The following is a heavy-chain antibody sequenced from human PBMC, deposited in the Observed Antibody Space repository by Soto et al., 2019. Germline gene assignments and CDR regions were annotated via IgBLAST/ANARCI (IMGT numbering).Heavy chain of an antibody. CDR2: TYYRSKWYN. V-gene: IGHV6-1*01. CDR1: GDSVSNNSAA. J-gene: IGHJ6*02. CDR3: AREEVVPAAMKNYYYYGMDV. Sequence: PSQTLSLTCGISGDSVSNNSAAWNWIRQSPSRGLEWLGRTYYRSKWYNDYAVSVKSRITINPDTSKNQFSLQLNSVTPEDTAVYYCAREEVVPAAMKNYYYYGMDVWGQGTTVTVSS. D-gene: IGHD2-2*01.